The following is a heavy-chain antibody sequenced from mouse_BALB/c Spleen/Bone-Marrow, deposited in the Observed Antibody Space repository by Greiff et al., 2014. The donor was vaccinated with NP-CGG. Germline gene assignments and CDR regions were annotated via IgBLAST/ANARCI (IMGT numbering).Heavy chain of an antibody. CDR2: INPGSGGT. Sequence: QVQLQQPGAELVRPGTSVKVSCKASGYAFTNYLIEWVKQRPGQGLEWIGVINPGSGGTNYNEKFKGKATLTADKSSSTAYVQLSSLKSDDSAVYFCARSGYYGSNYAMDYWGQGTSVTVSS. J-gene: IGHJ4*01. CDR3: ARSGYYGSNYAMDY. CDR1: GYAFTNYL. D-gene: IGHD1-1*01. V-gene: IGHV1-54*01.